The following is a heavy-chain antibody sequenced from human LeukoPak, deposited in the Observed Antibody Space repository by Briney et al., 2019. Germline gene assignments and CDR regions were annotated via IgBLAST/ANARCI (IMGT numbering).Heavy chain of an antibody. D-gene: IGHD3-22*01. Sequence: GGSLRLSCAASGFTFSSYWMSWVRQALGKGLEWVANIKQDGSEKYYVDSVKGRFTISRDNAKNSLYLQMNSLRAEDTAVYYCARDPVSEGYYYDSSGSYYYGMDVWGQGTTVTVSS. J-gene: IGHJ6*02. CDR3: ARDPVSEGYYYDSSGSYYYGMDV. CDR1: GFTFSSYW. CDR2: IKQDGSEK. V-gene: IGHV3-7*01.